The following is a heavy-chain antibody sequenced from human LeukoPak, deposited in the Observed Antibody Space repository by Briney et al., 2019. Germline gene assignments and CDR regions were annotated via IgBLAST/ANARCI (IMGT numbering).Heavy chain of an antibody. Sequence: GGSLRLSCAASGFTFSSYSMNWVRQAPGKGLEWVSSTSSSSSSIYYADSVKGRFTISRDNAKNSLYLQMNSLRAEDTAVYYCVRDRGYSSGWYYFDYWGQGALVTVSS. CDR1: GFTFSSYS. D-gene: IGHD6-19*01. J-gene: IGHJ4*02. CDR3: VRDRGYSSGWYYFDY. V-gene: IGHV3-21*01. CDR2: TSSSSSSI.